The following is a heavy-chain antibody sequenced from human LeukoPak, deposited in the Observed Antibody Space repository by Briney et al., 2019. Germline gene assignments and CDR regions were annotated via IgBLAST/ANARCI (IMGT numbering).Heavy chain of an antibody. CDR2: INHSGST. V-gene: IGHV4-34*01. CDR1: GGSFSGYY. D-gene: IGHD2-2*01. J-gene: IGHJ4*02. CDR3: ARGTPGPIGYCSSTSCLKSYYFDY. Sequence: PSETLSLTCAVYGGSFSGYYWSWIRQPPGKGLEWIGEINHSGSTNYNPSLKSRVTISVDTSKNQFSLKLSSVTAADTAVYYCARGTPGPIGYCSSTSCLKSYYFDYWGQGILVTVSS.